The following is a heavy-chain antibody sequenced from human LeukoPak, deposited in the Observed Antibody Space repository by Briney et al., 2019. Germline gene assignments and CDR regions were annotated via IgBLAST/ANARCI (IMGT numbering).Heavy chain of an antibody. CDR2: IYSGGTT. Sequence: GGSLRLSCAASGFTVSSNYMTWVRQAPGKGPEWVSIIYSGGTTYYADSVKGRFTISRGSPKNTLYLQMSSLRAEATAVYYCARVQTSAQPYRHYDILTGYHPWGQGTLVSVSS. D-gene: IGHD3-9*01. CDR3: ARVQTSAQPYRHYDILTGYHP. CDR1: GFTVSSNY. V-gene: IGHV3-53*01. J-gene: IGHJ5*02.